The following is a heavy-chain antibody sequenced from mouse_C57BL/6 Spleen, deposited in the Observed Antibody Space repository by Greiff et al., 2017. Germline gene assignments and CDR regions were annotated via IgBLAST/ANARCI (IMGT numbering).Heavy chain of an antibody. CDR2: IHPNSGST. V-gene: IGHV1-64*01. J-gene: IGHJ2*01. D-gene: IGHD1-1*01. CDR3: ARFYGSSYVPYYFDY. Sequence: QVQLQQPGAELVKPGASVKLSCKASGYTFTSYWMHWVKQRPGQGLEWIGMIHPNSGSTNYNEKFKSKATLTVDKSSSTAYMQLSSLTSEYSAVYYCARFYGSSYVPYYFDYWGQGTTLTVSS. CDR1: GYTFTSYW.